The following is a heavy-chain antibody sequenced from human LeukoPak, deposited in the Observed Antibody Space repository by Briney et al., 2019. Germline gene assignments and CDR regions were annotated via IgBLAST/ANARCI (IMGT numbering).Heavy chain of an antibody. CDR2: IYYSGCT. CDR3: ARAAYGGDDSSGFDY. D-gene: IGHD3-22*01. V-gene: IGHV4-59*07. CDR1: GGSISSYY. J-gene: IGHJ4*02. Sequence: SHTLSLTCTVSGGSISSYYCSWIRQPPSPGLEWIGYIYYSGCTNYNPSLNSRVTISVDTSMNQFSLKLSSVTAADTAVYYCARAAYGGDDSSGFDYWGQGTLVTVSS.